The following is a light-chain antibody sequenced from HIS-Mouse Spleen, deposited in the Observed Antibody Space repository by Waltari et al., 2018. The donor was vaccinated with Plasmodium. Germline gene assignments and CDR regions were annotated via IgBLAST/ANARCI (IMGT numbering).Light chain of an antibody. V-gene: IGLV3-10*01. Sequence: SSDLTQPPSVSASPGQPARIPCSGAALPKKHAYWYQQKSGQAPVLVIYEDSKRPSGIPERFSGSSSGTMATLTISGAQVEDEADYYCYSTDSSGNHRVFGGGTKLTVL. CDR3: YSTDSSGNHRV. J-gene: IGLJ3*02. CDR2: EDS. CDR1: ALPKKH.